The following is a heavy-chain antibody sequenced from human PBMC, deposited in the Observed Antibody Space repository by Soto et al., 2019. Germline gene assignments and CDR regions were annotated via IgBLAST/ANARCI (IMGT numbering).Heavy chain of an antibody. Sequence: QVQLVQSGAEVKKPGASVKVSCKAPRYIFTAYFMHWVRQAPGQGLEWMGWINPNNGATHYGLSFQGRVTMTRDTSISKADMELSSLRSDDTAVYYCASHDPGARFDPWGQGTLVIVSS. J-gene: IGHJ5*02. CDR2: INPNNGAT. CDR3: ASHDPGARFDP. CDR1: RYIFTAYF. V-gene: IGHV1-2*02. D-gene: IGHD1-1*01.